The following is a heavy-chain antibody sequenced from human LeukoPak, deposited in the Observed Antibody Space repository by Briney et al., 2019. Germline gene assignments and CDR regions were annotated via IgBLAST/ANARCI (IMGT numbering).Heavy chain of an antibody. CDR2: ISSGSNYI. J-gene: IGHJ4*02. D-gene: IGHD6-13*01. Sequence: GGSLRLSCAASGFTFSSYNINWVRQAPGKGLEWVSSISSGSNYIYYADSVEGRFTISRDNAMNSLYLQMNSLRAEDTAVYYCARAAYSSGWYYFDYWGQGTLVTVSS. CDR1: GFTFSSYN. V-gene: IGHV3-21*01. CDR3: ARAAYSSGWYYFDY.